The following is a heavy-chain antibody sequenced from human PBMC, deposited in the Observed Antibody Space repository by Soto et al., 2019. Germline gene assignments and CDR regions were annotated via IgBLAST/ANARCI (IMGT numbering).Heavy chain of an antibody. D-gene: IGHD5-18*01. CDR2: IYWDDDE. CDR3: AHRPRGYSYHFDY. Sequence: QITLRESGPTLVKPTQTLTLTCTFSVFSLTTRGVGVSWIRQPPGKALEWLALIYWDDDEGYSPSLKSRLTITKDTSKSQVVLTMTNMVPVDTTTYYCAHRPRGYSYHFDYWGQGTLVPVSS. V-gene: IGHV2-5*02. J-gene: IGHJ4*02. CDR1: VFSLTTRGVG.